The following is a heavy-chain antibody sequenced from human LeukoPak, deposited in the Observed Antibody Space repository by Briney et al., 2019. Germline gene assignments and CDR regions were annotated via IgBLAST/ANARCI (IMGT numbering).Heavy chain of an antibody. CDR2: IWYDGSNK. V-gene: IGHV3-33*01. CDR1: GFTFSSYG. J-gene: IGHJ5*02. CDR3: AREGYLGYCSGGSCFNWFDP. Sequence: PGRSLRPSCAASGFTFSSYGMHWVRQAPGKGLEWVAVIWYDGSNKYYADSVKGRFTISRDNSKNTLYLQMNSLRAEDTAVYYCAREGYLGYCSGGSCFNWFDPWGQGTLVTVSS. D-gene: IGHD2-15*01.